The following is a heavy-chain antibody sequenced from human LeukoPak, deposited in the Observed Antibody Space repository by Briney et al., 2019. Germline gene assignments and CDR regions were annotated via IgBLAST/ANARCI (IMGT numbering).Heavy chain of an antibody. Sequence: SETLSLSXTVSGGSISGYYWNWIRQPPGKGLEWIGYIYSSGTTNYNPSLKSRVTISLDTSKNQFSLKLNSVTAADTAVYYCARDTDCGGDCYAFDIWGQGTMVTVSS. CDR3: ARDTDCGGDCYAFDI. J-gene: IGHJ3*02. CDR1: GGSISGYY. CDR2: IYSSGTT. V-gene: IGHV4-59*01. D-gene: IGHD2-21*02.